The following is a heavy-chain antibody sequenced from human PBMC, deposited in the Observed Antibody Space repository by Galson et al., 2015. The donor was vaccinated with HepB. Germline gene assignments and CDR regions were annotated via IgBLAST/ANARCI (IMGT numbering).Heavy chain of an antibody. CDR3: ARGGGYYDDSGYHIDAFDI. V-gene: IGHV1-8*01. CDR2: MNPRSGNT. CDR1: GYTFTSHD. Sequence: SVKVSCKASGYTFTSHDINWVRQAPGQGLEWMVWMNPRSGNTGYAREFKGRVTVTRSTSISTAYMELSRLSSDDTAVYYCARGGGYYDDSGYHIDAFDIWGQGTMVSVSS. D-gene: IGHD3-22*01. J-gene: IGHJ3*02.